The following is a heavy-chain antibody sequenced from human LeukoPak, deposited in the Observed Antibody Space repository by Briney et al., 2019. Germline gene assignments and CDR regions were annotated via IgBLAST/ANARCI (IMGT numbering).Heavy chain of an antibody. CDR1: GGSISSSSYY. J-gene: IGHJ6*03. D-gene: IGHD3-22*01. CDR3: ARQTNYYDSSGYWSYYYYYYMDV. V-gene: IGHV4-39*01. Sequence: PSETLSLTCTVSGGSISSSSYYWGWIRQPPGKGLEWIGSIYYSGSTYYNPSLKSRVTISVDTSKNQFSLKLSSVTAADTAVYYCARQTNYYDSSGYWSYYYYYYMDVWGKGTTVTISS. CDR2: IYYSGST.